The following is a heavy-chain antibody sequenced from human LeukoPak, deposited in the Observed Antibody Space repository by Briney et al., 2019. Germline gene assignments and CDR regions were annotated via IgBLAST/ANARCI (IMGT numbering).Heavy chain of an antibody. V-gene: IGHV3-23*01. CDR3: AKDRVVRGVRGAFDI. Sequence: GGYLRLSCAASGFTFSSYAMSWVRQAPGKGLEWVSAISGSGGSTYYADSVKGRFTSSRGNSKNTLYLQMNSLRAEDTAVYYCAKDRVVRGVRGAFDIWGQGTMVTVSS. J-gene: IGHJ3*02. CDR1: GFTFSSYA. CDR2: ISGSGGST. D-gene: IGHD3-10*01.